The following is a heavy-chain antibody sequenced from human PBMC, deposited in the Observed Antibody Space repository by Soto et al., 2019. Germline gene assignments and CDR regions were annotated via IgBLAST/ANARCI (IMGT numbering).Heavy chain of an antibody. CDR3: AIAHTFRFYYFTGGDY. J-gene: IGHJ4*02. V-gene: IGHV3-23*01. Sequence: EVQLLESGGGLVQPGGSLRLSCGASGFNFRLYPMAWVRQAPGKGLEWVSSISGSGGSTFYADSVKGRLTISRDNSKNTLYLQMDTLRAGDSAVYYCAIAHTFRFYYFTGGDYWGLGTLVTVSS. CDR1: GFNFRLYP. CDR2: ISGSGGST. D-gene: IGHD3-22*01.